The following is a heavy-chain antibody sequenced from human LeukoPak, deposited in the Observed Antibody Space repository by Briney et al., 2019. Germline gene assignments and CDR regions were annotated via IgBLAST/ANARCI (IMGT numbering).Heavy chain of an antibody. D-gene: IGHD3-22*01. CDR2: IYYSGST. V-gene: IGHV4-59*08. CDR1: GGSISSYY. J-gene: IGHJ4*02. CDR3: ARLDDSSGLVVDY. Sequence: PSETLSLTCTVSGGSISSYYWSWIRQPPGKGLEWIGYIYYSGSTNYNPSLKSRVTISVDMSKNQFSLKLSSVTAADTAVYYCARLDDSSGLVVDYWGQGTLVTVSS.